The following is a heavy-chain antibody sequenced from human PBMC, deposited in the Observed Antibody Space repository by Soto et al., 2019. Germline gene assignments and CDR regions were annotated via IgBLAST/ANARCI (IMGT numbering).Heavy chain of an antibody. J-gene: IGHJ4*02. CDR2: FDPEDGET. D-gene: IGHD1-1*01. Sequence: ASVKVSCKVSGYTLTELSMHWVRQAPGKGLEWMGGFDPEDGETIYAQKFQGRVTMTEDTSTDTAYMELSSRRSEDTAVYCCASVEYKGSSLDYWGQGTLVTVSS. CDR1: GYTLTELS. CDR3: ASVEYKGSSLDY. V-gene: IGHV1-24*01.